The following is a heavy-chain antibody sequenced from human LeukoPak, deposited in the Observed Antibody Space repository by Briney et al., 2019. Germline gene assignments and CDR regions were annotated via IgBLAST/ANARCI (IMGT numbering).Heavy chain of an antibody. D-gene: IGHD3-22*01. CDR3: AREEYGYSLGALDY. CDR2: ISYDGSVQ. V-gene: IGHV3-30*04. CDR1: GFTFSNYA. J-gene: IGHJ4*02. Sequence: PGRSLRLSCAASGFTFSNYAMQWVRQAPGKGLERVAVISYDGSVQYYANSVKGRFTISRDSSKNTLYLQLNGLGTEDTALYYCAREEYGYSLGALDYWGQGTLVTVSS.